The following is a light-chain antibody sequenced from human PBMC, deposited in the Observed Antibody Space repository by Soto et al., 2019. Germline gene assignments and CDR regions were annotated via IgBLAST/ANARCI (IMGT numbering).Light chain of an antibody. CDR2: AAS. CDR1: QGISNY. V-gene: IGKV1-27*01. Sequence: DIQMTQSPSSLSASVGDRVTITCRASQGISNYLAWYQQKPGKVPKLLIYAASTLQSGAPSLFSGSGSGTDFTLSISSLPPEDVAPDSCQKYNSAPRTFGQGTKVEIK. CDR3: QKYNSAPRT. J-gene: IGKJ1*01.